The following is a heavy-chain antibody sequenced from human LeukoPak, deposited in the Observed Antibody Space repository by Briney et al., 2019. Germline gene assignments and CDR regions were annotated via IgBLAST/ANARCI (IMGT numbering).Heavy chain of an antibody. CDR3: ARDRGAGEDSSGWYHVSNWFDP. V-gene: IGHV1-46*01. D-gene: IGHD6-19*01. J-gene: IGHJ5*02. CDR1: GYTFTSYG. Sequence: GASVKVSCKASGYTFTSYGISWVRQAPGQGLEWMGIINPSGGSTSYAQKFQGRVTMTRDMSTSTVYMELSSLRSEDTAVYYCARDRGAGEDSSGWYHVSNWFDPWGQGTLVTVSS. CDR2: INPSGGST.